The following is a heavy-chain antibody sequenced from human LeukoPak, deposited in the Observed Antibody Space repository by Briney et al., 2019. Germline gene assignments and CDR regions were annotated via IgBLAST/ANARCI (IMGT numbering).Heavy chain of an antibody. CDR3: ATGYCSSTSCYQWFDY. CDR2: FDPEDGET. Sequence: AASVKVSCKVSGYTLTELSMHWVRQAPGKGLEWMGGFDPEDGETIYAQKFQGRVTMTEDTSTDTAYMELSSLRSEDTAVYYCATGYCSSTSCYQWFDYWGQGTLVTVSS. J-gene: IGHJ4*02. V-gene: IGHV1-24*01. CDR1: GYTLTELS. D-gene: IGHD2-2*01.